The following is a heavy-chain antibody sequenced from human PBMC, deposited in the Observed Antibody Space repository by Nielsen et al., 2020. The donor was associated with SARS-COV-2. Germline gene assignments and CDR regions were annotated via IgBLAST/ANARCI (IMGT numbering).Heavy chain of an antibody. J-gene: IGHJ6*03. CDR3: ARRDTTKVRDYYYSYMDV. D-gene: IGHD5-18*01. V-gene: IGHV3-53*01. CDR1: GFTVSGNH. Sequence: GESLKISCAASGFTVSGNHMNWVRQAPGKGLEWVSVIYSGNSTFYADSVKGRFTISRDNSKNTLYLQMISLRAEDTAVYYCARRDTTKVRDYYYSYMDVWGKGTTVTVSS. CDR2: IYSGNST.